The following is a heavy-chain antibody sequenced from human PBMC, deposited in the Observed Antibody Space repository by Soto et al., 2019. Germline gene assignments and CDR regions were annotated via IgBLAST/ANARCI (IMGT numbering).Heavy chain of an antibody. D-gene: IGHD6-19*01. CDR1: GLTFSNYW. CDR2: ISGSGGST. Sequence: GGSLRLSCAASGLTFSNYWMSWVRQAPGKGLEWVSAISGSGGSTYYADSVKGRFTISRDNSKNTLYLQMNSLRAEDTAVYYCAKSRIAVAGTLDYWGQGTLVTVSS. J-gene: IGHJ4*02. CDR3: AKSRIAVAGTLDY. V-gene: IGHV3-23*01.